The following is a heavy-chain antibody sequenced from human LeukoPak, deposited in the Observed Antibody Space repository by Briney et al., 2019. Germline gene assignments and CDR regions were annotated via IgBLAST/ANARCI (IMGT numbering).Heavy chain of an antibody. D-gene: IGHD5-12*01. CDR1: GYEFTDFY. V-gene: IGHV1-2*02. Sequence: ASVKVSCKASGYEFTDFYIHWVRQAPGQRPEWMGWIHPNSGATNYARVFQGRVTMTRDTSISTAYMELGSLKFHDRAVYYCARLRGGFDSGDYWGQGSLVTVSS. J-gene: IGHJ4*02. CDR3: ARLRGGFDSGDY. CDR2: IHPNSGAT.